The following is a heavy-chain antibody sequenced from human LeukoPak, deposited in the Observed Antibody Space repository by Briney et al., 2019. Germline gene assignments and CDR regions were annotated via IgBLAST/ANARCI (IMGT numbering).Heavy chain of an antibody. D-gene: IGHD6-13*01. J-gene: IGHJ4*02. CDR1: GGSIGSYY. V-gene: IGHV4-30-4*01. Sequence: PSETLSLTCTVSGGSIGSYYWSWIRQPPGKGLEWIGYIYYSGSTYYNPSLKSRVTISVDTSKNQFSLKLSSVTAADTAVYYCARDCVAAAGTGYYFDYWGQGTLVTVSS. CDR3: ARDCVAAAGTGYYFDY. CDR2: IYYSGST.